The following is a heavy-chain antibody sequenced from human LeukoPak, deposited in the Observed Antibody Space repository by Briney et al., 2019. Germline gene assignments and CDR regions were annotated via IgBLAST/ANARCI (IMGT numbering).Heavy chain of an antibody. J-gene: IGHJ4*02. CDR2: IGGSGAKT. V-gene: IGHV3-23*01. D-gene: IGHD3-22*01. CDR1: GFAFSNCG. CDR3: ARSGDSSGYYPDY. Sequence: GGSLRLSCAASGFAFSNCGMGWVRQAPGRGLEWVSSIGGSGAKTYYADSVKGRLTISRDNSKDTLYLQMDSLRAEDTAVYYCARSGDSSGYYPDYWGQGTLVTVSS.